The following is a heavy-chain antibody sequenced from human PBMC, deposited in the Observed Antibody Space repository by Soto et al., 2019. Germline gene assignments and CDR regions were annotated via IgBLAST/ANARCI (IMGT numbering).Heavy chain of an antibody. D-gene: IGHD3-9*01. CDR1: GGSLSGYY. CDR2: INHRGTT. V-gene: IGHV4-34*01. CDR3: ASYHYLDLWTGSRHYMDV. Sequence: QVHLEQWGAGLLNPSETLSLTCAVYGGSLSGYYWRWVRQSPGKGLEWMGEINHRGTTNYNPSLKTRVTISADTSKHQCSLRLSSVTAADSAVYYCASYHYLDLWTGSRHYMDVWGRGTTVTVSS. J-gene: IGHJ6*03.